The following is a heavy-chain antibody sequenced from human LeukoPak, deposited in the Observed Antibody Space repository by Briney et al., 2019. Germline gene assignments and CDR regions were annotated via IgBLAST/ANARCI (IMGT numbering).Heavy chain of an antibody. CDR2: INPSGGST. D-gene: IGHD3-10*01. V-gene: IGHV1-46*01. J-gene: IGHJ4*02. Sequence: ASVKVSCKASGYTFTSYYMHWVRQAPGQGLEWMGIINPSGGSTSYAQKFQGRVAMTRDTSTSTVYMELSSLRSEDTAVYYCARGLWSRSTPPSYFDYWGQGTPVTVSS. CDR3: ARGLWSRSTPPSYFDY. CDR1: GYTFTSYY.